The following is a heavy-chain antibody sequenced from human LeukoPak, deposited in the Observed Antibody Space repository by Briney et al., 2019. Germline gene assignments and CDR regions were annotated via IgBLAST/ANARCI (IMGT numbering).Heavy chain of an antibody. D-gene: IGHD2-2*01. J-gene: IGHJ6*02. CDR1: GGSISSGGYY. CDR3: ARALMDCSSTSCYPAWYYHYYGIDV. V-gene: IGHV4-31*03. Sequence: SETLSLTCTVSGGSISSGGYYWSWIRQHPGKGLEWIGYIYYSGSTYYNPSLKSRVTISVDTSKNQFSLKLSSVTAADTAVYYCARALMDCSSTSCYPAWYYHYYGIDVWGQGTTVTVSS. CDR2: IYYSGST.